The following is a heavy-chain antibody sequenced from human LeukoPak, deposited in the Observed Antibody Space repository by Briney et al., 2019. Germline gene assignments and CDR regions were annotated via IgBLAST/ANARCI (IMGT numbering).Heavy chain of an antibody. D-gene: IGHD2-2*01. J-gene: IGHJ5*02. V-gene: IGHV3-21*01. CDR3: ARADCSSSTCYLRRSWFDP. CDR2: ISTSSRYI. Sequence: GGSLRLSCAASGFTFRSYAMSWVRLAPGKGLEWVSSISTSSRYIYYKDSVRGRFTISRDDAKNSLYLEMNSLRAEDTAVYYCARADCSSSTCYLRRSWFDPWGQGTLVTVSS. CDR1: GFTFRSYA.